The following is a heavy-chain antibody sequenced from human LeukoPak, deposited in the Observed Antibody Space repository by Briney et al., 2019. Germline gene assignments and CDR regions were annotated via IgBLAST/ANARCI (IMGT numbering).Heavy chain of an antibody. CDR1: GFTFDDYT. CDR3: AKDYSGSYFFDY. D-gene: IGHD1-26*01. V-gene: IGHV3-23*01. CDR2: ISGSGGST. J-gene: IGHJ4*02. Sequence: GGSLRLSCAASGFTFDDYTMHWVRQAPGKGLEWVSAISGSGGSTYYADSVKGRFTISRDNSKNTLYLQMNSLRAEDTAVYYCAKDYSGSYFFDYWGQGTLVTVSS.